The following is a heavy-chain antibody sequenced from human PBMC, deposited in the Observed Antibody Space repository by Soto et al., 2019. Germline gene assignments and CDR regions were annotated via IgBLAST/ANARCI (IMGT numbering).Heavy chain of an antibody. CDR3: ARAHNYVWGSYHPPLLYYGMDV. CDR1: GGSFSGYY. V-gene: IGHV4-34*01. Sequence: PSETLSLTCAVYGGSFSGYYWSWIRQPPGKGLEWIGEINHSGSTNYNPSLKSRVTISVDTSKNQFSLKLSSVTAADTAVYYCARAHNYVWGSYHPPLLYYGMDVWGQGTTVTVSS. CDR2: INHSGST. J-gene: IGHJ6*02. D-gene: IGHD3-16*02.